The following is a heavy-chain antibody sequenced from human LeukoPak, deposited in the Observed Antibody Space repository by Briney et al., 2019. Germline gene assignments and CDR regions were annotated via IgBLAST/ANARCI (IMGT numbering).Heavy chain of an antibody. CDR2: VHSSGST. CDR3: ARGSGGGSGRYYKDHYYGMDV. J-gene: IGHJ6*02. CDR1: GGSINSYS. Sequence: PSETLSLTCSVSGGSINSYSWSWIRQPAGNALEWIGRVHSSGSTNYNPSLKSRVTMSVDTSKNQFSLKLNSVTAADMAVYYCARGSGGGSGRYYKDHYYGMDVWGPGTTVIVS. V-gene: IGHV4-4*07. D-gene: IGHD3-10*01.